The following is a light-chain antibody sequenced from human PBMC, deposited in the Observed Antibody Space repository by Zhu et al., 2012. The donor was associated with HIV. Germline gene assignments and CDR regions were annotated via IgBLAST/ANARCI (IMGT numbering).Light chain of an antibody. CDR3: QQYGGSPGTT. Sequence: EIVLTQSPGTLSLSPGERATLSCRASQSVSNNFLAWYQQKPGQAPRLLIYGASTRATGIPDRFSGSGSGTDFTLTISRLEPEDFAVYYCQQYGGSPGTTFGQGTRLEIK. CDR1: QSVSNNF. V-gene: IGKV3-20*01. CDR2: GAS. J-gene: IGKJ5*01.